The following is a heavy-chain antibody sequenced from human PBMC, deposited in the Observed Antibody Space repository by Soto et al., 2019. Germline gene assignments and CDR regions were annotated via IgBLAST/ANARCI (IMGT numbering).Heavy chain of an antibody. CDR2: IYPGDSDT. Sequence: GESLKISCKGSGYSFTSYWIGCVRQMPGKGLEWMGIIYPGDSDTRYSPSFQGQVTISADKAISTAYLQWSSLKASDTAMYYCARQGYYYYDSSGYYSDYYGMDVWGQGTTVTVSS. CDR3: ARQGYYYYDSSGYYSDYYGMDV. V-gene: IGHV5-51*01. D-gene: IGHD3-22*01. CDR1: GYSFTSYW. J-gene: IGHJ6*02.